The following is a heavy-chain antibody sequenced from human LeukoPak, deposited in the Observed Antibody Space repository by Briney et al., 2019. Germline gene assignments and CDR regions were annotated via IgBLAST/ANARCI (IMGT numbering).Heavy chain of an antibody. V-gene: IGHV1-18*01. D-gene: IGHD5-24*01. Sequence: ASVKVSCKASGGTFSSYGISWVRQAPGQGLEWMGWISAYNGNTNYAQKLQGRVTMTTDTSTSTAYMELRSLRSDDTAVYYCARDLEMATIDYWGQGTLVTVSS. CDR3: ARDLEMATIDY. CDR1: GGTFSSYG. CDR2: ISAYNGNT. J-gene: IGHJ4*02.